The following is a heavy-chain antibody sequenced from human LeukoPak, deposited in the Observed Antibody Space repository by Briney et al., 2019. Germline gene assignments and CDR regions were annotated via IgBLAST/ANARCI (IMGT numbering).Heavy chain of an antibody. CDR2: IIPIFGTA. J-gene: IGHJ6*02. CDR1: GGTFSIYA. V-gene: IGHV1-69*13. CDR3: ARGSYYYGSSPRGYYYGMDV. D-gene: IGHD3-10*01. Sequence: GASVNVSCKASGGTFSIYAISWVRQAPGQGLEWMGGIIPIFGTANYARKFQGRVTITAGESTSTAYMELSSLRSEDTAVYYCARGSYYYGSSPRGYYYGMDVRGQGTTVTVSS.